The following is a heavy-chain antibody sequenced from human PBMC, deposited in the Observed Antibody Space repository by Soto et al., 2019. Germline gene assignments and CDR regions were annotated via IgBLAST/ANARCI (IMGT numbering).Heavy chain of an antibody. CDR2: ISAYSGNT. V-gene: IGHV1-18*01. J-gene: IGHJ6*02. Sequence: GASVKVSCKASGYTFTSYGISWVRQAPGQGLEWMGWISAYSGNTNYAQKLQGRVTMTTDTSTSTAYMELRRLRSDDTAVYYCARSPSSSSYYYYYYGMDVWGQGTTVTVSS. CDR1: GYTFTSYG. D-gene: IGHD6-6*01. CDR3: ARSPSSSSYYYYYYGMDV.